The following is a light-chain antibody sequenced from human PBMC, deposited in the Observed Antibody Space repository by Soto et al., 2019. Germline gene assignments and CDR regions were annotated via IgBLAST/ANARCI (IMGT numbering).Light chain of an antibody. CDR2: DVL. J-gene: IGKJ5*01. CDR1: QDINNY. Sequence: DIQMTQSPSSLSASVGDRVTISCQASQDINNYLNWFQQKPGKAHKLLIYDVLNLETGVQSRFSGSGSGAYFTLTIRSLQPEDIATYYCKQYDKLPITFGQGTRLENK. V-gene: IGKV1-33*01. CDR3: KQYDKLPIT.